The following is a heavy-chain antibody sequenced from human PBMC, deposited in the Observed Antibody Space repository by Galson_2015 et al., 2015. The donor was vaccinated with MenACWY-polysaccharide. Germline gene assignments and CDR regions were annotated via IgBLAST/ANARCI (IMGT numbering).Heavy chain of an antibody. CDR1: GFSFSTYW. J-gene: IGHJ5*02. CDR3: TKAGAEYCRGSRCYFNWFDP. Sequence: SLRLSCAASGFSFSTYWMHWVRHAPGKGLVWVSRINADGSATDYADSVRGRFTISRDNAKNTLYLEMNSLRAEDTAVYYCTKAGAEYCRGSRCYFNWFDPRGQGTLVTVSS. V-gene: IGHV3-74*01. CDR2: INADGSAT. D-gene: IGHD2-15*01.